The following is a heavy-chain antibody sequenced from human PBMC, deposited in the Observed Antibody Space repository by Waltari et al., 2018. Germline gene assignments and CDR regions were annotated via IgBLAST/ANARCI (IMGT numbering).Heavy chain of an antibody. CDR1: GFTFTSYW. D-gene: IGHD3-10*01. V-gene: IGHV3-7*01. J-gene: IGHJ4*02. CDR2: IKQDGSVQ. CDR3: ARDAPDYYGSYYFEY. Sequence: EVQLVESGGGVVQPGGSLRLSCAASGFTFTSYWVSWVRQGPGRGLGGVANIKQDGSVQYYVDSVKGRFTISRDNAKNSLYLQMSSLRAEDTAVYYCARDAPDYYGSYYFEYWGQGTLVTVSS.